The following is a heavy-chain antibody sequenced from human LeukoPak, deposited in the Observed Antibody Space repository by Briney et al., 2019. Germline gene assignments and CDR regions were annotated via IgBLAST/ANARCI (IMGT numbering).Heavy chain of an antibody. J-gene: IGHJ5*02. CDR3: ARWGTSPSWFDP. Sequence: GESLKISCKGSGYSFTTYWIGWVRQMPGKGPEEMGIIYPSDSDTRYSPSFQGQVTISADKSISTAYLQWSSLKASDTAMYYCARWGTSPSWFDPWGQGTLVTVSS. CDR2: IYPSDSDT. V-gene: IGHV5-51*01. CDR1: GYSFTTYW. D-gene: IGHD3-16*01.